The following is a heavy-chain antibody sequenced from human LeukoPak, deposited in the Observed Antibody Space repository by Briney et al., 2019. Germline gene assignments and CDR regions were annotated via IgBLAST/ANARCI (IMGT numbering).Heavy chain of an antibody. CDR3: ARDTAGGSYYNVFDL. CDR1: GGSISHYY. V-gene: IGHV4-4*07. J-gene: IGHJ4*02. CDR2: MYVSGNT. Sequence: SETLSLTCTVFGGSISHYYWSWIRQSAGRGLGWIGRMYVSGNTNYNPSLKSRVTLSLETSKNQFSLRLNSVTAADTAVYYCARDTAGGSYYNVFDLWGRGTLVVVSS. D-gene: IGHD1-26*01.